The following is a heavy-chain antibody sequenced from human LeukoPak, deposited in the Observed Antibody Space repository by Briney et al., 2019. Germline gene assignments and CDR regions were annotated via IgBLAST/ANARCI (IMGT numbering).Heavy chain of an antibody. CDR1: GFTFSRYA. V-gene: IGHV3-23*01. CDR3: AKEGEYSTGYYYFDC. D-gene: IGHD2-8*02. CDR2: ISANAGST. Sequence: GRSLRLSCAASGFTFSRYAMSWVRQAPGKGLEWVSVISANAGSTYYADSVKGRFTISRDNSKNTLYLQMSSLRAEDTAVYYCAKEGEYSTGYYYFDCWGQGTLVTVSS. J-gene: IGHJ4*02.